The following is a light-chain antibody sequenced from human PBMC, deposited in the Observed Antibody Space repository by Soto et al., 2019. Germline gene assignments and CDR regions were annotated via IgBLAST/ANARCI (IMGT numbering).Light chain of an antibody. J-gene: IGKJ5*01. CDR2: DTS. Sequence: IVMTQSPATLSVSPGARVPLSCRASQSVSIKLAWYQQNPGQAPRLLIYDTSTRATGIPARFSGSGSGTEFTLTISSLQSEDFAVYYCQQYNNWPPITFGQGTRLEI. CDR1: QSVSIK. V-gene: IGKV3-15*01. CDR3: QQYNNWPPIT.